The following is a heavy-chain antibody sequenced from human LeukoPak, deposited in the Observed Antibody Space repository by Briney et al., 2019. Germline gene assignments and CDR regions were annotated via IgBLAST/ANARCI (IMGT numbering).Heavy chain of an antibody. CDR2: INAGNGKT. CDR3: ARGVWSSHNKEYFLDY. CDR1: GYTFDIYA. J-gene: IGHJ4*02. V-gene: IGHV1-3*01. D-gene: IGHD2-2*01. Sequence: ASVKVSCKTSGYTFDIYAMNWVRQAPGQRPEWMGWINAGNGKTKYSQSFQGRVTITRDTSASTAYMELSSLRSEDTAVYYCARGVWSSHNKEYFLDYWGQGNLVIVSS.